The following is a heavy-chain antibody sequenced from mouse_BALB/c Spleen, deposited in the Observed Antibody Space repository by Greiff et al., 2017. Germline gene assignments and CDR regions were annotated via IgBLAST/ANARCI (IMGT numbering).Heavy chain of an antibody. V-gene: IGHV10-1*02. CDR2: IRSKSNNYAT. D-gene: IGHD1-1*01. CDR1: GFTFNTYA. CDR3: VRNYGGGPFAY. J-gene: IGHJ3*01. Sequence: EVQLVESGGGLVQPKGSLKLSCAASGFTFNTYAMNWVRQAPGKGLEWVARIRSKSNNYATYYADSVKDRFTISRDDSQSMLYLQMNNLKTEDTAMYYCVRNYGGGPFAYWGQGTLVTVSA.